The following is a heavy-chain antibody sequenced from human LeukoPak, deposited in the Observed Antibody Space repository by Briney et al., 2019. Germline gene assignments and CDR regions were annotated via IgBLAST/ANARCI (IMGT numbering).Heavy chain of an antibody. Sequence: GGSLRLSCAASGFSFSEHAMTWVRQTPTKGLEWVSSLTAGGDNMLYADFVKGRFTISRDNSKNTLYLQMNSLRAEDTATYFCGYYDSSGYYYGRLRYWGQGTPVTVSS. V-gene: IGHV3-23*01. CDR1: GFSFSEHA. CDR2: LTAGGDNM. CDR3: GYYDSSGYYYGRLRY. J-gene: IGHJ4*02. D-gene: IGHD3-22*01.